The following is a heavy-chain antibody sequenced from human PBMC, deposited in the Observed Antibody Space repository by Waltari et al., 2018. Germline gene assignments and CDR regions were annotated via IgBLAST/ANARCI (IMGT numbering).Heavy chain of an antibody. CDR1: GYTFTGYY. CDR2: INPNSGGT. CDR3: AREWLDSHYYMDV. Sequence: QVQLVQSGAEVKKPGASVKVSCKASGYTFTGYYMHWVRQAPGQGLEGMGRINPNSGGTTYAQKLQGRATMTRDTSISTAYMELSRRRSDDTAVYYCAREWLDSHYYMDVWGKGTTVTVSS. V-gene: IGHV1-2*02. D-gene: IGHD6-19*01. J-gene: IGHJ6*03.